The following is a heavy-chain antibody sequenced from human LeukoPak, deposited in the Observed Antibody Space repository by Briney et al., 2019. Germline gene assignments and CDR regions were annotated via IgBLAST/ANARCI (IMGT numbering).Heavy chain of an antibody. CDR1: GFTFSSYA. J-gene: IGHJ6*03. CDR2: ISGSGGST. D-gene: IGHD2-8*01. CDR3: AGVMVYADDYYYYMDV. V-gene: IGHV3-23*01. Sequence: AGGSLRLSCAASGFTFSSYAMSWVRQAPGKGLEWVSAISGSGGSTYYADSVKGRFTISRDNSKNTLYLQMNSLRAEDTAVYYCAGVMVYADDYYYYMDVWGKGTTVTVSS.